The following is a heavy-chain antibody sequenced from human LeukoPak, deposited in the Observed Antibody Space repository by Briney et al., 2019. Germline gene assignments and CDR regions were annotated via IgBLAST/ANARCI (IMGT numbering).Heavy chain of an antibody. CDR1: GFTFNYYA. D-gene: IGHD5-18*01. CDR2: ISDNEGST. J-gene: IGHJ4*02. V-gene: IGHV3-23*01. CDR3: ARHDSFIPY. Sequence: QPGGSLRLSCAASGFTFNYYAMSWVRQAPGKGLEWVSGISDNEGSTYYTDSVKGRFTISRDNTKNTVYLQMNNLRPDDTAVYFCARHDSFIPYWGQGTLVTVSS.